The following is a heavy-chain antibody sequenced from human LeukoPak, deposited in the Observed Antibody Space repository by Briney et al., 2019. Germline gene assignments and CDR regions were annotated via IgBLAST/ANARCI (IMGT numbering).Heavy chain of an antibody. V-gene: IGHV3-48*01. D-gene: IGHD2-21*01. Sequence: GGSLRLSCAASGFTVDSNYLSWVRQAPGKGLEWVPYISSSSSTIYYADSVKGRFTISRVNSKNTLYLQMNSLRAEDTAVYYCARVFGIYYFDFWGQGTLVTVSS. J-gene: IGHJ4*02. CDR2: ISSSSSTI. CDR3: ARVFGIYYFDF. CDR1: GFTVDSNY.